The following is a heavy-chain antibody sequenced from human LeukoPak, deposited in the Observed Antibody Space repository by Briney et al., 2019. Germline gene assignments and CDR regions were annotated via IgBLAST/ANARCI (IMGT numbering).Heavy chain of an antibody. D-gene: IGHD6-19*01. CDR3: TRVGTIRGSGWYLIDY. CDR1: GFTFSHYW. J-gene: IGHJ4*02. V-gene: IGHV3-74*01. CDR2: INSDGGAT. Sequence: GGSLRLSCAAPGFTFSHYWMHWVRQAPGKGLVWVSRINSDGGATNYADSVKGRFTISIDTAKDTLFLQMNSLRAGDTAVYYCTRVGTIRGSGWYLIDYWGQGTLVTVSS.